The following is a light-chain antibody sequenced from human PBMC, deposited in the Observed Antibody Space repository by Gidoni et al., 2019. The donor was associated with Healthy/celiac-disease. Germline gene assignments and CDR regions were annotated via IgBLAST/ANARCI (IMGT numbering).Light chain of an antibody. V-gene: IGKV1-5*03. CDR1: QSISSW. Sequence: DIQMNQSPSTLSASVGDRVTITCRASQSISSWLAWYQQKPGKAPKLLIYKASSLESGVPSRFSGSGSGTEFTLTISSLQPDDFATYYCQQYNSYPCRFGQGTKLEIK. CDR3: QQYNSYPCR. J-gene: IGKJ2*04. CDR2: KAS.